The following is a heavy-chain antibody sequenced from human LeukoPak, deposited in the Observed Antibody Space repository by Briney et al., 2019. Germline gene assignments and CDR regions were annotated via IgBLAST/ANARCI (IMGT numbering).Heavy chain of an antibody. CDR1: GFAFSSYA. J-gene: IGHJ4*02. CDR2: ISGGGDNI. Sequence: GGSLRLSCAASGFAFSSYAMSWVRQAPGKGLEWVSAISGGGDNIYYADSVKGRFTASRDNSKNTLYLQMNSLRAEDTAVYYCAKGRYSSGWYYDYWGQGTLVTVSS. CDR3: AKGRYSSGWYYDY. D-gene: IGHD6-19*01. V-gene: IGHV3-23*01.